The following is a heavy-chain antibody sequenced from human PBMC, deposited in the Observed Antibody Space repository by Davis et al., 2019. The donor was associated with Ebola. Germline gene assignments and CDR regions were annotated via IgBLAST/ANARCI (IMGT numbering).Heavy chain of an antibody. CDR2: IYTGDSDT. CDR1: GNSFTNYW. Sequence: GESLKISCQGSGNSFTNYWIGWVRQMPGKGLDWMGIIYTGDSDTRYSPSFRGQVIISADKSIKTAFLQWSSLRASDTAMYYCASLRRTITGMDDAFDIWGQGTMVTVSS. J-gene: IGHJ3*02. CDR3: ASLRRTITGMDDAFDI. V-gene: IGHV5-51*01. D-gene: IGHD2-8*02.